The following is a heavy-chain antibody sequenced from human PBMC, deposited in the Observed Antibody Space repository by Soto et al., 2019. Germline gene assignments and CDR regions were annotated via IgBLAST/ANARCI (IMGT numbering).Heavy chain of an antibody. CDR2: ISTYTGNT. D-gene: IGHD3-10*01. J-gene: IGHJ6*02. V-gene: IGHV1-2*04. CDR1: GYTFTNYD. Sequence: GASVKVSCKASGYTFTNYDINWVRQAPGQGLEWMGWISTYTGNTNYAQKFQGWVTMTRDTSISTAYMELSRLRSDDTAVYYCAVRYGSGSYYYYYYGMDVWGQGTTVTVSS. CDR3: AVRYGSGSYYYYYYGMDV.